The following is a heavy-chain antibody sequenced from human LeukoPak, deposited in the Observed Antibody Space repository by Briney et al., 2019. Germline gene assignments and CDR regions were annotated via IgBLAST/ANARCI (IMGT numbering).Heavy chain of an antibody. D-gene: IGHD3-10*01. CDR1: GFTFSSYA. CDR3: AKDIGTYGSGSKTGD. Sequence: PGGSLRLSCAASGFTFSSYAMHWVRQAPGKGLEWVAVISYDGSNKYYADSVKGRFTISRDNSKNTLYLQMNSLRAEDTAVYYCAKDIGTYGSGSKTGDWGQGTLVTVSS. J-gene: IGHJ4*02. CDR2: ISYDGSNK. V-gene: IGHV3-30-3*01.